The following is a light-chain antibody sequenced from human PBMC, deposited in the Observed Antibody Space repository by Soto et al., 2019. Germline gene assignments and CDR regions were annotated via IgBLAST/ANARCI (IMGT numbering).Light chain of an antibody. CDR1: SGHSSYA. V-gene: IGLV4-69*01. CDR3: QTWGTGVI. Sequence: QPVLTQSPSASASLGASVKLTCTLSSGHSSYAIAWHQQQPEEGPRFLMKLKSDGSHSKGDGIPDRFSGSSSGAERYLTISSLQSEDEADYYCQTWGTGVIFGGGTQLTVL. J-gene: IGLJ2*01. CDR2: LKSDGSH.